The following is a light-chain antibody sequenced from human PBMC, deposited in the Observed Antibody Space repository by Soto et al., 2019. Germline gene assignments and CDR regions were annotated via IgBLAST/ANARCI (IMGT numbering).Light chain of an antibody. J-gene: IGKJ1*01. CDR3: QQYSAYWT. Sequence: DIQMTQSPSTLSAFVGDRVTINCRDSRSINRWLAWYQQKPGKAHKLIISDAPNLENGGPSRFSGSGSGTEFTLTISSLQSDDFATYYCQQYSAYWTFGQGTKGDIK. CDR2: DAP. V-gene: IGKV1-5*01. CDR1: RSINRW.